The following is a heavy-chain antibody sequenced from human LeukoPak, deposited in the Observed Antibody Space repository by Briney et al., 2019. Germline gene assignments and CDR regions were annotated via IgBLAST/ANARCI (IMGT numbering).Heavy chain of an antibody. Sequence: GGSLRLSCAASGFTFSSYWMSWVRQAPGKGLEWVANIKQDGSEKYYVDSVKGRFTISRDNAKNSLYLQMNSLRAEDTAVYYCARSSRIAAAGTRGGFDYWGQGTLVTVSS. D-gene: IGHD6-13*01. CDR2: IKQDGSEK. V-gene: IGHV3-7*03. J-gene: IGHJ4*02. CDR3: ARSSRIAAAGTRGGFDY. CDR1: GFTFSSYW.